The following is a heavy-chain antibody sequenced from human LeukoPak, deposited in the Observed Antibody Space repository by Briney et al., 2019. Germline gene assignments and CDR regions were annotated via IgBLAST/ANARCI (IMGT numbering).Heavy chain of an antibody. Sequence: GGSLRLSCAASAFTFSNYAMHWVRQAPGKGLEWVGVIFFDGTTKYYADSMKGRFTISRDNSRNTLYLQMNSLRAEDTAVYYCAKEGRLELYYYDSSGYPISDYWGQGTLVTVSS. D-gene: IGHD3-22*01. V-gene: IGHV3-30*04. CDR2: IFFDGTTK. CDR1: AFTFSNYA. J-gene: IGHJ4*02. CDR3: AKEGRLELYYYDSSGYPISDY.